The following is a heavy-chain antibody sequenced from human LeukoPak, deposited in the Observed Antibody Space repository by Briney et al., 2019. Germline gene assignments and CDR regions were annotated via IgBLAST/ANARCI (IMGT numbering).Heavy chain of an antibody. CDR3: AKGGAVVLTGFDS. V-gene: IGHV3-23*01. J-gene: IGHJ4*02. Sequence: GGSLRLSCAASGFTFANYAMNWVRQAPGKGLEWVAVITSSGADSYYSDSVRGRFTISRDNSKNTLYLQMSSLRAEDTAAYYCAKGGAVVLTGFDSWGQGTLVSVSS. CDR1: GFTFANYA. D-gene: IGHD3-22*01. CDR2: ITSSGADS.